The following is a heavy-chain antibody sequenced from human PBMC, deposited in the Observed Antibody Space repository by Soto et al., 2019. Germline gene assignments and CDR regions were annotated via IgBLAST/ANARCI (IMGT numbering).Heavy chain of an antibody. CDR1: GFTFSSYS. D-gene: IGHD3-22*01. V-gene: IGHV3-21*01. CDR2: ISSSSSYI. J-gene: IGHJ4*02. CDR3: ARGLVYYDSSAYLGY. Sequence: EVQLVESGGGLVKPGGSLRLSCAASGFTFSSYSMNWVRQAPGKGLEWVSSISSSSSYIYYADSVKGRFTISRDNANNSLYLQMNSLRAEDTAVYYSARGLVYYDSSAYLGYWGQRNLVTVSS.